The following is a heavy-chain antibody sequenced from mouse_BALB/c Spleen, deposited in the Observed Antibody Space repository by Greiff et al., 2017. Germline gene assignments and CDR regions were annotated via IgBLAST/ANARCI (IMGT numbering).Heavy chain of an antibody. Sequence: EVKVVESGGGLVQPGGSLRLSCATSGFTFSDFYMAWVRQPPGKRLEWIAASRNKANDYTTEYSASVKGRFIVSRDTSQSILYLQMNALRAEDTAIYYCARDVPSRGFYGKGDAMDYWGQGTSVTVSS. V-gene: IGHV7-1*02. CDR3: ARDVPSRGFYGKGDAMDY. D-gene: IGHD2-1*01. CDR2: SRNKANDYTT. CDR1: GFTFSDFY. J-gene: IGHJ4*01.